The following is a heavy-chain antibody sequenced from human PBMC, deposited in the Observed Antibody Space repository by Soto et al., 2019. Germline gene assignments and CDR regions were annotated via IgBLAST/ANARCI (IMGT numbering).Heavy chain of an antibody. D-gene: IGHD5-12*01. CDR1: GFTFSSYA. J-gene: IGHJ2*01. CDR2: ISGSGGSK. Sequence: EVQLVESGGGVVQPGGSLRLSCAASGFTFSSYAMSWVRQAPGKGLEWVAAISGSGGSKYYADSVKGRFTISRDNSKNKLYLKSNSVGAADTAVYYSSKEYLWLAGLWPLDLWGRGTLVTVSS. CDR3: SKEYLWLAGLWPLDL. V-gene: IGHV3-23*04.